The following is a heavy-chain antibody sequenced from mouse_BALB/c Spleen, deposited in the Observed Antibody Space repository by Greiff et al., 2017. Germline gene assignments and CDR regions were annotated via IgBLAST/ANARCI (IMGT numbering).Heavy chain of an antibody. CDR1: GYAFTNYL. J-gene: IGHJ3*01. Sequence: QVQLQQSGAELVRPGTSVKVSCKASGYAFTNYLIEWVKQRPGQGLEWIGVINPGSGGTNYNEKFKGKATLTADKSSSTAYMQLSSLTSDDSAVYFCARNHYGSSYGFAYGGQGTLVTVSA. V-gene: IGHV1-54*01. CDR3: ARNHYGSSYGFAY. CDR2: INPGSGGT. D-gene: IGHD1-1*01.